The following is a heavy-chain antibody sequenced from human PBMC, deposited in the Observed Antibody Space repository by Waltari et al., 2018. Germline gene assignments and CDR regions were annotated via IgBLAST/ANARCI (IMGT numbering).Heavy chain of an antibody. Sequence: QVQLQESGPGLVKPSETLSLTCTVSGYSISSGYYWGWIRQPPGKGLEWIGSIYHSGSTYYNPSLKSRVTISVDTSKNQFSLKLSSVTAADTAVYYCASRITIFGVVSWGQGTLVTVSS. D-gene: IGHD3-3*01. CDR2: IYHSGST. CDR3: ASRITIFGVVS. CDR1: GYSISSGYY. V-gene: IGHV4-38-2*02. J-gene: IGHJ5*02.